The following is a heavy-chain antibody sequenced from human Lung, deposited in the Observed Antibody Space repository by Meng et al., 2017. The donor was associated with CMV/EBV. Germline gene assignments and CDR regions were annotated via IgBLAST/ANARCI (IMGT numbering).Heavy chain of an antibody. D-gene: IGHD3-3*01. CDR1: GGSFSGYY. Sequence: SETLSLXXAVYGGSFSGYYWSWIRQPPGKGLEWIGEINHSGRTNYNPSLKSRVTISVDTSKNQLSLKLSSVTAADTAVYYCARGGLRFLEYLNVHDYWGQGXLVTVSS. J-gene: IGHJ4*02. CDR2: INHSGRT. V-gene: IGHV4-34*01. CDR3: ARGGLRFLEYLNVHDY.